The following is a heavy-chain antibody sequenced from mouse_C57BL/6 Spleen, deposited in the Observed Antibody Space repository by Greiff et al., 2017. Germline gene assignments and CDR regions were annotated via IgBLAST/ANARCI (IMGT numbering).Heavy chain of an antibody. Sequence: QVQLQQSGAELVKPGASVKISCKASGYAFSSYWMNWVKQRPGKGLEWIGEIYPGDGDTNYDGKFKGKATLTADKSSSTAYLQLSSLTSEDTAVYFCARAYYDYLDYWGQGTTLTVSS. CDR2: IYPGDGDT. J-gene: IGHJ2*01. V-gene: IGHV1-80*01. CDR3: ARAYYDYLDY. CDR1: GYAFSSYW. D-gene: IGHD1-1*01.